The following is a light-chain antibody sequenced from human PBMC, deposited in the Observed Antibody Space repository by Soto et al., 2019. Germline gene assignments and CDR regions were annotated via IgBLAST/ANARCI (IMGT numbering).Light chain of an antibody. Sequence: QAVVTPPPSASGTPGQRVTISCSGSSSNIGSNYVYWYQQLPGTAPKLLIYRNNQRPSGVPDRFSGSKSGTSASLAISGLRSEDEADYYCAAWDDSLSGRVFGGGTKLTVL. CDR1: SSNIGSNY. CDR3: AAWDDSLSGRV. CDR2: RNN. J-gene: IGLJ2*01. V-gene: IGLV1-47*01.